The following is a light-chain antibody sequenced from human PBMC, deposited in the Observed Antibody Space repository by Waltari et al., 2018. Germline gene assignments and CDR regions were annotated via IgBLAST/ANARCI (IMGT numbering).Light chain of an antibody. CDR1: QSVGTN. CDR2: RAS. V-gene: IGKV3D-15*01. Sequence: EIVLTQSPATLSVSPGDRVTLSCRASQSVGTNLAWYQHSPGRAPRLLVYRASTRASYIPARFSASGSGTEFTLSISTLQSEDSAVFYGQQYNDWPRTFGQGTKVEIK. CDR3: QQYNDWPRT. J-gene: IGKJ1*01.